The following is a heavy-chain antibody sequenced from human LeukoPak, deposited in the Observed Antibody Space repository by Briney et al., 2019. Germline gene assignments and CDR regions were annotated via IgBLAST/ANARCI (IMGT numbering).Heavy chain of an antibody. CDR1: GFTFSTYS. V-gene: IGHV3-21*04. D-gene: IGHD2-2*01. CDR2: ITYDSDYI. Sequence: GGSLRLSCEASGFTFSTYSMNWVRQAPGKGLEWVSTITYDSDYIYYTDSVKGRFTISRDNAKKSLYLQMNSLRADDTGVYYCARYGVSSSRSYIDYWGQGTLVTVSS. CDR3: ARYGVSSSRSYIDY. J-gene: IGHJ4*02.